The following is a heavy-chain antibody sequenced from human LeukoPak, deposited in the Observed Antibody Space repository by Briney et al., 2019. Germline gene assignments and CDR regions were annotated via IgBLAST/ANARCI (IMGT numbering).Heavy chain of an antibody. J-gene: IGHJ4*02. CDR3: ARTGYYVWGSYDY. D-gene: IGHD3-16*01. V-gene: IGHV3-48*02. CDR2: ISSSSSTI. CDR1: GFTFNTYA. Sequence: GGSVRLSCTASGFTFNTYAMNWVRQAPGKGLEWVSYISSSSSTIYYADSVKGRFTISRDNAKNSLYLQMNSLRDEDTAVYYCARTGYYVWGSYDYWGQGTLVTASS.